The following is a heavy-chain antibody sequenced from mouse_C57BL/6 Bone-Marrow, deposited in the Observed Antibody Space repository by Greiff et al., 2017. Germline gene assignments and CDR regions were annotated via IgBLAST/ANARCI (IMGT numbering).Heavy chain of an antibody. CDR3: AREDGYYSAWFAY. Sequence: VQLQQSGAELVKPGASVKMSCKASGYTFTSYWITWVKQRPGQGLEWIGDIYPGSGSTNYNEKFKSKATLTVDTSSSTAYMQLSSLTSEDSAVYYCAREDGYYSAWFAYWGQGTLVTVSA. CDR1: GYTFTSYW. V-gene: IGHV1-55*01. D-gene: IGHD2-3*01. J-gene: IGHJ3*01. CDR2: IYPGSGST.